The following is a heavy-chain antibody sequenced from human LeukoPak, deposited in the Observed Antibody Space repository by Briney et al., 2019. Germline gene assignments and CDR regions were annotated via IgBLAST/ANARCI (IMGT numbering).Heavy chain of an antibody. D-gene: IGHD5-24*01. Sequence: PGGSLRLSCAASGFTFSSYSMNWVRQAPGKGLEWVSYISSSSSTIYYADSVKGRFTISRDNAKNSLYLQMNSLRAEDTAVYYCARDRGEMATIRAFDIWGQGTMVTVSS. J-gene: IGHJ3*02. CDR1: GFTFSSYS. CDR3: ARDRGEMATIRAFDI. V-gene: IGHV3-48*01. CDR2: ISSSSSTI.